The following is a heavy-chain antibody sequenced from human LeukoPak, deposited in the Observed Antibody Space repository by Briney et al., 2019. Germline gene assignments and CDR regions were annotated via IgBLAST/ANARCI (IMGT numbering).Heavy chain of an antibody. CDR1: GFTFSSHW. D-gene: IGHD6-19*01. CDR2: INSVGSSA. J-gene: IGHJ4*02. Sequence: GGSLRLSCAASGFTFSSHWMHWVRQAPGKGLVWVSRINSVGSSANSADSVKGRFTVSRDNAKSTLFLQMNSLRAEDTAVYYCARDMAVAATFDYWGQGVLVTVSS. V-gene: IGHV3-74*01. CDR3: ARDMAVAATFDY.